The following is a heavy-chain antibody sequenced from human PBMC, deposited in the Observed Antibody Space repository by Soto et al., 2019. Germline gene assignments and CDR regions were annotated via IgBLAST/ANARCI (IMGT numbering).Heavy chain of an antibody. Sequence: EAQLVQSGGGLVQPGGSMRLSCAASGFTFSSYWMHWVRQAPGKGLVWVSSIKTDGSLTPYADSVKGRFTISRDNAKNALYLQMNSLRDEDTAVYYCARDEGVGMVRGYDNWGQGTLVAVSS. CDR1: GFTFSSYW. CDR2: IKTDGSLT. D-gene: IGHD3-10*01. V-gene: IGHV3-74*03. CDR3: ARDEGVGMVRGYDN. J-gene: IGHJ4*02.